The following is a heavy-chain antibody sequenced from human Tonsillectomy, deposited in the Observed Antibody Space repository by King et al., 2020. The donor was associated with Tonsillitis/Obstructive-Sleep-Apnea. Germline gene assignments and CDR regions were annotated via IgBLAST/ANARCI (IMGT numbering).Heavy chain of an antibody. J-gene: IGHJ4*02. CDR1: GFTVSGNY. Sequence: VQLVESGGGLIQTGGSLRLSCAASGFTVSGNYMSWVRQAPGRGLEWVSVIYSGGSTFYTDSVKGRFTISRDNSRKTVYLQMNSLRAEVTAVYYCASSPVSVSSFYFDYWGQGTLVTVS. CDR3: ASSPVSVSSFYFDY. D-gene: IGHD3-10*01. CDR2: IYSGGST. V-gene: IGHV3-53*01.